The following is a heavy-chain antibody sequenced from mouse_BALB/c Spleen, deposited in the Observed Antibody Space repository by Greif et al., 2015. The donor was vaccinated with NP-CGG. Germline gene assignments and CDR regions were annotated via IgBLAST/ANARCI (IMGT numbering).Heavy chain of an antibody. D-gene: IGHD2-3*01. J-gene: IGHJ2*01. CDR3: ARHFYDGYYGEDY. CDR1: GFAFSSYD. Sequence: EVKLVESGGGLVKPGGSLKLSCAASGFAFSSYDMSWVRQTPEKRLEWVAYISSGGGSTYYPDTVKGRFTISRDNAKNTLYLQTSSLKSEDTAMYYCARHFYDGYYGEDYWGQGTTLTVSS. V-gene: IGHV5-12-1*01. CDR2: ISSGGGST.